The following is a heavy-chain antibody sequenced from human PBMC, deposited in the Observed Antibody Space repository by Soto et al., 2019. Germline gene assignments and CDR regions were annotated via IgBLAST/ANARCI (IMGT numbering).Heavy chain of an antibody. D-gene: IGHD2-21*02. CDR3: AKERLMVVTSIVDY. Sequence: GGSLRLSCVASGFTFSSYAMSWVRQAPGKGLEWVSVISSSGGDTYYADSVKGRFTISRDNSKNTLYLQMNNLRAEDSAVYYCAKERLMVVTSIVDYWGQGTRVTVSS. J-gene: IGHJ4*02. V-gene: IGHV3-23*01. CDR2: ISSSGGDT. CDR1: GFTFSSYA.